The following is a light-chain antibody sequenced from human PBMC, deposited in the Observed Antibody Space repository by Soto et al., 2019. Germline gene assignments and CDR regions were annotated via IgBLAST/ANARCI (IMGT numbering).Light chain of an antibody. CDR2: DAS. CDR3: QQYESYSPLT. CDR1: RSISGW. V-gene: IGKV1-5*01. J-gene: IGKJ1*01. Sequence: DIHMTQSPSTLSASVGDRVTITCRASRSISGWLAWYQQKPGKAPKLLIYDASSLESGVPSRFSGSRSGTEFTLTISSLQPDDFATYYCQQYESYSPLTFGQGTKVEIK.